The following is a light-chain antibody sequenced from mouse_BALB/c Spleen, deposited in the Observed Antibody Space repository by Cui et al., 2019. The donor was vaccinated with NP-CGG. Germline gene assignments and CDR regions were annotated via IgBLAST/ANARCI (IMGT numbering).Light chain of an antibody. CDR1: TGAVTTSNY. V-gene: IGLV1*01. CDR2: GTN. Sequence: QAVVTQASVLTTSPGETVTLTCRSSTGAVTTSNYANWVQEKPDHLFNGLIGGTNNRAPGVPARFSGSLIGDKAALTITGAQTEDEAIYFCALWYSNHWVFGGGTKLTVL. J-gene: IGLJ1*01. CDR3: ALWYSNHWV.